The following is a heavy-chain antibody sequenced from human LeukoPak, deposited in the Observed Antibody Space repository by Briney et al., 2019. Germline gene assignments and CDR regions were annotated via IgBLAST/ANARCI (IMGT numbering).Heavy chain of an antibody. CDR2: INPNSGGT. D-gene: IGHD5-18*01. V-gene: IGHV1-2*02. CDR1: GYTFTGYC. CDR3: AREIQLWQIMMTYYFDY. J-gene: IGHJ4*02. Sequence: ASVKVSRKASGYTFTGYCMHWVRQAPGQGLEWMGWINPNSGGTNYAQKFQGRVTMTRDTSISTAYMELSRLRSDDTAVYYCAREIQLWQIMMTYYFDYWGQGTLVTVSS.